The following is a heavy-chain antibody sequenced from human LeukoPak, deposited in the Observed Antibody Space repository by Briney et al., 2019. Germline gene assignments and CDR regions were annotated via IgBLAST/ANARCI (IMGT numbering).Heavy chain of an antibody. V-gene: IGHV4-59*12. D-gene: IGHD6-19*01. CDR2: IYYSGST. J-gene: IGHJ4*02. CDR3: ARAGSSGCDY. Sequence: TPSETLSLTCTVSGGSISSYYWSWIRQPPGKGLEWIGYIYYSGSTNYNPSLKSRVTISVDTSKNQFSLKLSSVTAADTAVYYCARAGSSGCDYWGQGTLVTVSS. CDR1: GGSISSYY.